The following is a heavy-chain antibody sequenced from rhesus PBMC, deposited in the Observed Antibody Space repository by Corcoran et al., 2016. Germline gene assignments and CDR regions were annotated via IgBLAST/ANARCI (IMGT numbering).Heavy chain of an antibody. Sequence: QVQLQQWGEGLVKPSETLSLTCAVYGGSISSNYWSWISQPPGKDLEWIGRIRSGGTTNYNPSLKSRVTISIDTSKNQCSLRLSSVTAADTAVYYCARVGGDDYGYYGNLDYWGQGVLVTVSS. V-gene: IGHV4-160*01. CDR2: IRSGGTT. D-gene: IGHD3-9*01. CDR1: GGSISSNY. CDR3: ARVGGDDYGYYGNLDY. J-gene: IGHJ4*01.